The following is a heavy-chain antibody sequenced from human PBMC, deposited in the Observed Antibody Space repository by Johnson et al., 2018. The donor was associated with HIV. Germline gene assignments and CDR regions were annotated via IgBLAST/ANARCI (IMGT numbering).Heavy chain of an antibody. CDR1: GFTVSSNY. Sequence: VQLVESGGGVVQPGRSLRLSCAASGFTVSSNYMTWVRQAPGRGLEWVSVIYSGGSTYYVDSVKGRFTIFRDNAKNSLYLQMNRLRAEDTALYYCAKGVWGSHSIDAFDIWGQGTMVTVSS. D-gene: IGHD3-16*01. V-gene: IGHV3-66*01. CDR3: AKGVWGSHSIDAFDI. CDR2: IYSGGST. J-gene: IGHJ3*02.